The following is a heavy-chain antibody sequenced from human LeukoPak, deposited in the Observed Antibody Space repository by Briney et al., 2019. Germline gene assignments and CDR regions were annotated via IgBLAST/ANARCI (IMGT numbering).Heavy chain of an antibody. J-gene: IGHJ6*02. D-gene: IGHD3-22*01. CDR3: ARVKYYYDSRGPYYYYYGMDV. CDR2: FYYSGST. Sequence: KASETLSLTCTVSGGSISSYYWTWIRQPPGKGREGIGYFYYSGSTNYNPSLKSRVTISVDTSKNQFSLRLSSVTAADTAVYYCARVKYYYDSRGPYYYYYGMDVWGQGTTVTVSS. CDR1: GGSISSYY. V-gene: IGHV4-59*01.